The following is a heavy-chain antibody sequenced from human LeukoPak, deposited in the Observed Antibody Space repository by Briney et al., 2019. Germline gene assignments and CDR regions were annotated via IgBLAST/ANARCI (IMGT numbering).Heavy chain of an antibody. J-gene: IGHJ6*03. CDR2: ISWDGGST. D-gene: IGHD6-19*01. CDR1: GFTFDDYA. V-gene: IGHV3-43D*03. Sequence: GGSLRLSCAASGFTFDDYAMHWVRQAPGKGLEWVSLISWDGGSTYYADSVKGRFSISRDNAKNSLYLQMNSLRAEDTAVYYCARDVGVAVADYYYYMDVWGKGTTVTVSS. CDR3: ARDVGVAVADYYYYMDV.